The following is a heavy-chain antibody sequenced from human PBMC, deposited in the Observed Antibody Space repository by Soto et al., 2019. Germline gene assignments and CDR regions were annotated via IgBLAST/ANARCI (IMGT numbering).Heavy chain of an antibody. V-gene: IGHV4-34*01. CDR3: ARERKAYYYYYMDV. CDR2: INHSGST. J-gene: IGHJ6*03. CDR1: GGSFSGYY. Sequence: SETLSLTCAVYGGSFSGYYWSWIRQPPGKGLEWIGEINHSGSTNYNPSLKSRVTISVDTSKNQFSLKLSSVTAADTAVYYCARERKAYYYYYMDVWGNGTTVTVSS.